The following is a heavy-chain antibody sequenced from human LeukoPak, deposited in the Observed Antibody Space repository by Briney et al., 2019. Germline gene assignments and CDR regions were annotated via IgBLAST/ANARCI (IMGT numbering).Heavy chain of an antibody. D-gene: IGHD3-10*01. CDR3: ARSAFYGSGSYYDY. Sequence: SVKVSCKASGGTFSSYAISWVRQAPGQGLEWMGGIIPIFGTANYAQKFQGRVTITTDESTSTAYMELSSLRSEDTAVYYCARSAFYGSGSYYDYWGQGTLVTVST. CDR2: IIPIFGTA. V-gene: IGHV1-69*05. J-gene: IGHJ4*02. CDR1: GGTFSSYA.